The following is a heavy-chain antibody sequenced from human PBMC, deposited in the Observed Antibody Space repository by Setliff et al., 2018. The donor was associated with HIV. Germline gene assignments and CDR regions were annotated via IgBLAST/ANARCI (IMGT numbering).Heavy chain of an antibody. D-gene: IGHD3-10*01. CDR2: VNRDGDA. J-gene: IGHJ6*02. CDR3: ARGWVRGPIISPGTYFSYGLDV. V-gene: IGHV4-34*01. CDR1: GGSLTGYF. Sequence: SETLSLTCAVYGGSLTGYFWTWIRQSPGKGLEWVGQVNRDGDAHYNPSLRSRVTISVDTSKNQFSLKLTSMTAADTAVYYCARGWVRGPIISPGTYFSYGLDVWGQGTPVTVSS.